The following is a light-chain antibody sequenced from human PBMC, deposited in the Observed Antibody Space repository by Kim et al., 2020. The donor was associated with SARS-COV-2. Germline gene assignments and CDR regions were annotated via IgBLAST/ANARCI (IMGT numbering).Light chain of an antibody. Sequence: VKLTCTLSSGHSSYAIAWHQQQPEKGPRYLMKLNSDGSHSKGDGIPDRFSGSSSGAERYLTISSLQSEDEADYYCQTWGTGMVFGGGTKLTVL. J-gene: IGLJ3*02. CDR1: SGHSSYA. CDR3: QTWGTGMV. CDR2: LNSDGSH. V-gene: IGLV4-69*01.